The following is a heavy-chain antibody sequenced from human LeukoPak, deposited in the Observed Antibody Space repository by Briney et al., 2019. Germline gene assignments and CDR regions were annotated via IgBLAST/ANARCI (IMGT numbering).Heavy chain of an antibody. CDR3: AKEYSGSLEYFDY. CDR2: ISGSGAAT. V-gene: IGHV3-23*01. D-gene: IGHD6-13*01. Sequence: GGSLRLSCAASGFTFSSYAMSWVRQAPGKGLEWVAVISGSGAATAYADSVKGRFTISRDNSKNTLYLQFNSLRAEDTAIYFCAKEYSGSLEYFDYWGLGTLVTVSS. J-gene: IGHJ4*02. CDR1: GFTFSSYA.